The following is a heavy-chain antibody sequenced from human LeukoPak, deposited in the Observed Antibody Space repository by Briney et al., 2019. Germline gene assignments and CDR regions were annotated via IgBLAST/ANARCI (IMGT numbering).Heavy chain of an antibody. J-gene: IGHJ5*02. CDR1: GFTFSSYS. CDR3: ARSGGVATSENWFDP. CDR2: ISSSSNYI. V-gene: IGHV3-21*01. D-gene: IGHD5-12*01. Sequence: GGSLRLSCAASGFTFSSYSMNWVRQAPGKGLEWVSSISSSSNYISYTGSVKGGFTISRNNAKDSLYLQMNSLRAEDTAVYFCARSGGVATSENWFDPWGQGTLVTVSS.